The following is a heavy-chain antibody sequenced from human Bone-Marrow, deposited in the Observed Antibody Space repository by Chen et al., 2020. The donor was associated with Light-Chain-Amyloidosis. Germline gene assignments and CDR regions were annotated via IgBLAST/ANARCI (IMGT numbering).Heavy chain of an antibody. CDR2: VTHTGST. V-gene: IGHV4-34*01. D-gene: IGHD2-15*01. CDR1: GGSFSAYY. Sequence: VQLQQWGAGLLKPSETLSLTCAVYGGSFSAYYWSWVRQPPGKGLEWIGEVTHTGSTSYNPSVESRVTMSLDISKNQFSLKLTSVTAADTAVYYCARNGHYSIDSWGQGTLVTVSS. J-gene: IGHJ4*02. CDR3: ARNGHYSIDS.